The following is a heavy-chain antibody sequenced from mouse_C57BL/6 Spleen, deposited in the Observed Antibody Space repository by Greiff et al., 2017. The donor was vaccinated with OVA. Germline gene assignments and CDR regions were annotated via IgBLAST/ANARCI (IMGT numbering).Heavy chain of an antibody. Sequence: VQLQQSGAELARPGASVKLSCKASGYTFTSYGISWVKQRTGQGLEWIGEIYPRSGNTYYTEKFKGKATLTADKSSSTAYMELRSLTSEDSAVYFCARDDYFDYWGQGTTLTVSS. D-gene: IGHD2-3*01. CDR1: GYTFTSYG. CDR3: ARDDYFDY. CDR2: IYPRSGNT. V-gene: IGHV1-81*01. J-gene: IGHJ2*01.